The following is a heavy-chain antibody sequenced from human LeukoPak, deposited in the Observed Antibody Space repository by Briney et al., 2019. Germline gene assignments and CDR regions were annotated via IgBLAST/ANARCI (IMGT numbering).Heavy chain of an antibody. CDR2: IYYSGST. CDR3: ARLASGSYGPLTPFDY. J-gene: IGHJ4*02. V-gene: IGHV4-59*08. CDR1: GSSISSYY. Sequence: SETLSLTCTVSGSSISSYYWSWIRQPPGKGLEWIGDIYYSGSTNYNPSLKSRVTISVDTSKNQFSLRLSSVTAADTAVYYSARLASGSYGPLTPFDYWGQGTLVTVSS. D-gene: IGHD1-26*01.